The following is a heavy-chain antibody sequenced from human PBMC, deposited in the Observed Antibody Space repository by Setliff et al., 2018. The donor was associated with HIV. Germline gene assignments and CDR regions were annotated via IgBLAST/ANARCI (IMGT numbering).Heavy chain of an antibody. CDR2: INPNTGDT. CDR3: ASGLSSSWYNWFDP. V-gene: IGHV1-2*06. Sequence: GASVKVSCKASGYTFTGYFIHWVRQAPGQGLEWMGRINPNTGDTNYAQKFQDRVTMTRDTSINTAYMELSRLRSEDTAVYYCASGLSSSWYNWFDPWGQGTLVTVSS. J-gene: IGHJ5*02. CDR1: GYTFTGYF. D-gene: IGHD6-13*01.